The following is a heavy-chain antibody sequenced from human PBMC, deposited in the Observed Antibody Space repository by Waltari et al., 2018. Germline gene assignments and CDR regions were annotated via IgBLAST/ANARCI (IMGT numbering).Heavy chain of an antibody. CDR2: IYYNGNT. V-gene: IGHV4-39*01. Sequence: QLQVQESGPGLVKPSETLSLTCTVSGGAITTTNYDWGWIRQPPGKGLEWIGSIYYNGNTYYNPSLKSRVTMSADTSKNQFSLNLNSVTAADTAVYYCASLLTGDWGQGVLVTVSS. CDR3: ASLLTGD. J-gene: IGHJ4*02. CDR1: GGAITTTNYD. D-gene: IGHD3-9*01.